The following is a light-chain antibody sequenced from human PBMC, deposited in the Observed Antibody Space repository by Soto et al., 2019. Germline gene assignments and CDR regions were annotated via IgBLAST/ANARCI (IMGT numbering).Light chain of an antibody. J-gene: IGLJ2*01. V-gene: IGLV2-14*03. CDR1: SSDIGFYDF. CDR2: GVS. Sequence: QSALTQPASVSGSPGQSITISWTGTSSDIGFYDFVSWYQHHPGKAPKLLIYGVSHRPSGVSIRFSGSKSVNTASLTISGLQAEDEADYFCASSTATNTLVVFGGGTKLTVL. CDR3: ASSTATNTLVV.